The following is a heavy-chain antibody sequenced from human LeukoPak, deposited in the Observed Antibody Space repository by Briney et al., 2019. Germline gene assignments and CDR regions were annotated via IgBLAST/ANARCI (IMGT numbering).Heavy chain of an antibody. J-gene: IGHJ5*02. V-gene: IGHV4-30-2*01. D-gene: IGHD6-19*01. CDR1: GGSISSGGYY. CDR3: ARQGYSSGWSPNNWFDT. Sequence: SETLSLTCAVSGGSISSGGYYWSWIRQPPGKGLEWTAYIYHSGSTYYNPSLKSRVTISVDRPKNQFSLKPRSGTAADTAVYYCARQGYSSGWSPNNWFDTWGQGTLVTVSS. CDR2: IYHSGST.